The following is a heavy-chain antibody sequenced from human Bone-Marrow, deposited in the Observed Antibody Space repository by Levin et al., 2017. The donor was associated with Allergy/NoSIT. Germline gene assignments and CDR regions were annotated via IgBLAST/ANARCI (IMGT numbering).Heavy chain of an antibody. V-gene: IGHV4-38-2*01. Sequence: SQTLSLTCAVSGGSISTAYWWVWVRQPPGKGLQWIGSVYHNGETYYNPSLKSRVTMSVDTSTNRFSLRLSSMTAADTAIYYCARQLAVGRWSFDYWGQGTLVTVSS. D-gene: IGHD4-23*01. J-gene: IGHJ4*02. CDR2: VYHNGET. CDR1: GGSISTAYW. CDR3: ARQLAVGRWSFDY.